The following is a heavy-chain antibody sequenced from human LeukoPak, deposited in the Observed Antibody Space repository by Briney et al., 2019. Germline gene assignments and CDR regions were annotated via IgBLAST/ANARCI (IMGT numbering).Heavy chain of an antibody. CDR1: GFTFSSYG. V-gene: IGHV3-30*18. J-gene: IGHJ4*02. Sequence: PGGSLRLSCAASGFTFSSYGMHWVRQAPGKGLEWVAVISYDGSNKYYADSVKGRFTISRDNSKNTLYLQMNSLRAEDTAVYYCAKDSYYYGSGSFDYWGQGTLATVS. D-gene: IGHD3-10*01. CDR3: AKDSYYYGSGSFDY. CDR2: ISYDGSNK.